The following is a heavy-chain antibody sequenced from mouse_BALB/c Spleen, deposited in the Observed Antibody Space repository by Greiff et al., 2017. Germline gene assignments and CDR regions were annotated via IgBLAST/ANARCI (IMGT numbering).Heavy chain of an antibody. CDR1: GFTFSDYY. CDR2: ISDGGSYT. D-gene: IGHD2-12*01. J-gene: IGHJ4*01. CDR3: AKGGFTTEAGYAMDY. V-gene: IGHV5-4*02. Sequence: EVKLVESGGGLVKPGGALKLSCAASGFTFSDYYLYWVRQTPEKRLAWVATISDGGSYTYYPDSVKGRFTISRDNAENNLYLQMSSLKSEDTAMYYCAKGGFTTEAGYAMDYWGQGTSDT.